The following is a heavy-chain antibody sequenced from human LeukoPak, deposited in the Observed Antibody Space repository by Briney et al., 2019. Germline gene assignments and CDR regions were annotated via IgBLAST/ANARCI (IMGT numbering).Heavy chain of an antibody. Sequence: GVLRLSCAASGFTFSSYWMSWVRQAPGKGLEWVANIKQDGREKYYVDSVKGRFTISRDNAKNSLYLQMNSLRAEDTAVYYCAREARITMVRGVIIMPSWFDPWGQGTLVTVSS. CDR2: IKQDGREK. CDR1: GFTFSSYW. J-gene: IGHJ5*02. D-gene: IGHD3-10*01. V-gene: IGHV3-7*01. CDR3: AREARITMVRGVIIMPSWFDP.